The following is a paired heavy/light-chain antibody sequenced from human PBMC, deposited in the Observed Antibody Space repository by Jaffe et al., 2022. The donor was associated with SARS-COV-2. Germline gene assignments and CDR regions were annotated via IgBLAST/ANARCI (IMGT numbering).Light chain of an antibody. J-gene: IGKJ1*01. CDR2: LGS. V-gene: IGKV2-28*01. Sequence: DIVLTQSPLSLPVTPGEPASISCRSSQSLLYSNGHNYLDWYLQKPGQSPQLLIYLGSHRASGVPDRFSGSGSGTDFTLKISRVEAEDVGVYYCMQALQTPPTFGQGTKVEIK. CDR1: QSLLYSNGHNY. CDR3: MQALQTPPT.
Heavy chain of an antibody. CDR3: ARDGGGLGFYNHYMDV. CDR2: ITSTSSII. Sequence: EVQLVESGGDLVQPGGSLRLSCAASGFTFATYGMNWVRQAPGKRLEWVSYITSTSSIIYYADSVKGRFTISRDNAKNALYLQMNSLRVEDTAVYYCARDGGGLGFYNHYMDVWGRGTTVTVSS. V-gene: IGHV3-48*01. CDR1: GFTFATYG. J-gene: IGHJ6*03. D-gene: IGHD3-16*01.